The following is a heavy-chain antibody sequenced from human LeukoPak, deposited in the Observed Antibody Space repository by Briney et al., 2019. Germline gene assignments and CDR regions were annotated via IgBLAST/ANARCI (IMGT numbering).Heavy chain of an antibody. CDR3: ARDLDYGYYFDY. CDR2: ISYDGSNK. D-gene: IGHD4-17*01. J-gene: IGHJ4*02. V-gene: IGHV3-30*04. Sequence: GGSLKLSCAASGFTFSSYAMHWVRQAPGKGLEWVAVISYDGSNKYYADSVKGRFTISRDNSKNTLYLQMNSLRAEDTAVYYCARDLDYGYYFDYWGQGTLVTVSS. CDR1: GFTFSSYA.